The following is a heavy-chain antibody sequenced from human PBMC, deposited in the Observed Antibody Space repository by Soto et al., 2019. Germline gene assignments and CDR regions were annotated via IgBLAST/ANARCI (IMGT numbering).Heavy chain of an antibody. J-gene: IGHJ6*03. D-gene: IGHD5-18*01. CDR2: IYSGGST. Sequence: GGSLRLSCAASGFTVSSNYMSWVRQAPGKGLEWVSVIYSGGSTYYADSVKGRFTISRDNSKNTLYLQMNSLRAEDTAVYYCATDTAMDHWGQWYYYYYMDVWGKGTTVTVSS. V-gene: IGHV3-66*01. CDR1: GFTVSSNY. CDR3: ATDTAMDHWGQWYYYYYMDV.